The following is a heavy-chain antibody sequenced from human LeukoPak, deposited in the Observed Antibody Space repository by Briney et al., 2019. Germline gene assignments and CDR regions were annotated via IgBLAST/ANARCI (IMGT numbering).Heavy chain of an antibody. CDR3: ARLYSGYDSGTDY. Sequence: GGSLRLSCAASGFTFSSYSINWVRQAPGKGLEWVSYIGSIIGTIYYADSVKGRFTTSRDIAKNSVYLQMNSLRAEDTAVYYCARLYSGYDSGTDYWGQGTLVTVSS. V-gene: IGHV3-48*04. D-gene: IGHD5-12*01. CDR1: GFTFSSYS. CDR2: IGSIIGTI. J-gene: IGHJ4*02.